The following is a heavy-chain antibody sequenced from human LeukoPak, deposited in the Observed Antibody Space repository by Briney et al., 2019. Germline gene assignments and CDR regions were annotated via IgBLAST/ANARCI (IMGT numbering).Heavy chain of an antibody. D-gene: IGHD6-19*01. CDR1: GFIFSNYG. CDR3: AKDADRGWSYFDY. J-gene: IGHJ4*02. CDR2: IRYDGSNE. V-gene: IGHV3-30*02. Sequence: GGSLRLSCAASGFIFSNYGIHWFRQAPGKGLEWVAFIRYDGSNEYYADSVKGRFTISRDNSKNTLYMQMHSLRTEDTAVYYCAKDADRGWSYFDYWGQGTLVTVSS.